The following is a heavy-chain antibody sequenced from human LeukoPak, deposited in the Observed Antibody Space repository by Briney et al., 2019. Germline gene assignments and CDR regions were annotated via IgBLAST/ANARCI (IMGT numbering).Heavy chain of an antibody. J-gene: IGHJ4*02. D-gene: IGHD3-22*01. Sequence: GGSLRLSCAASGFTFSRYGMQWVRQAPGKGLEWVAIITYDGTDKNYADSVKGRFTISRDNSKSTVYLQMNSLRAEDTAVFYCAKSWGVEYSSGFYIGVDYWGQGTLVTVSS. V-gene: IGHV3-30*18. CDR2: ITYDGTDK. CDR3: AKSWGVEYSSGFYIGVDY. CDR1: GFTFSRYG.